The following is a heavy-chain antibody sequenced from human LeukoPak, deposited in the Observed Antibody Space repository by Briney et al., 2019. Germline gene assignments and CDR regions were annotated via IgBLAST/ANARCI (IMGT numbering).Heavy chain of an antibody. D-gene: IGHD3-16*01. V-gene: IGHV1-69*05. CDR3: AGTTAPPFGYYYYYMDV. Sequence: ASVKVSCKASGGTFSSYAISWVRQAPGQGLEWMGGTIPIFGTANYAQKFQGRVTITTDESTSTAYMELSSLRSEDTAVYYCAGTTAPPFGYYYYYMDVWGKGTTVTVSS. J-gene: IGHJ6*03. CDR2: TIPIFGTA. CDR1: GGTFSSYA.